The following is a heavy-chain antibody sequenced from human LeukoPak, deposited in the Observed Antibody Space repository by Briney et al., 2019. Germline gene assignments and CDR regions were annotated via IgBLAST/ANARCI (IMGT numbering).Heavy chain of an antibody. D-gene: IGHD2-8*01. J-gene: IGHJ4*02. Sequence: GGSLRLSCAASGFTFSSYWMHCVRHAPGKGLVCGSRINSDGSSTSYADSVKGRFTISRDNAKDTLYLEMNSLGAEDTAVYYCARDRYCTTTTCSDYWGQGTLVTVSS. CDR2: INSDGSST. CDR1: GFTFSSYW. CDR3: ARDRYCTTTTCSDY. V-gene: IGHV3-74*01.